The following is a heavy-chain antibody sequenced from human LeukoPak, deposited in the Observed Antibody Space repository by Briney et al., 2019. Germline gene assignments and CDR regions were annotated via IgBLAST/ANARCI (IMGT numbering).Heavy chain of an antibody. V-gene: IGHV1-2*02. Sequence: EASVKVSCKASGYSFTNYHIHWVRQAPGQGLEWMGWINPNSGGTNYAQTFQGRVTLTRDTSISTAYMELSRLTSDDTAVFYCAKVGAVAGKKSAFDIWGEGTMVTVSS. CDR1: GYSFTNYH. CDR3: AKVGAVAGKKSAFDI. J-gene: IGHJ3*02. CDR2: INPNSGGT. D-gene: IGHD6-19*01.